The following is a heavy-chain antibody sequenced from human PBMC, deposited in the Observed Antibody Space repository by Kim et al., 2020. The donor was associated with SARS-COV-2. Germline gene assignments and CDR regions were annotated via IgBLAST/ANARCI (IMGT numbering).Heavy chain of an antibody. CDR1: GGSVSSGSYY. Sequence: SETLSLTCTVSGGSVSSGSYYWSWIRQPPGKGLEWIGYIYYSGSTNYNPSLKSRVTISVDTSKNQFSLKLSSVTAADTAVYYCARVAVARTYYYYGMDVWGPGTTVTVS. CDR2: IYYSGST. D-gene: IGHD2-21*01. V-gene: IGHV4-61*01. CDR3: ARVAVARTYYYYGMDV. J-gene: IGHJ6*02.